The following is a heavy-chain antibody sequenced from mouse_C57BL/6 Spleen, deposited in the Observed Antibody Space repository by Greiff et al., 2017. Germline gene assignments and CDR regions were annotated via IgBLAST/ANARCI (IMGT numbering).Heavy chain of an antibody. CDR3: AREGVGWCFDV. V-gene: IGHV1-78*01. CDR2: IYPRDGST. J-gene: IGHJ1*03. Sequence: QVQLQQSDAELVKPGASVKISCKVSGYTFTDHTINWMKQRPEQGLEWIGDIYPRDGSTKYNEKFKGKATLTVEKYSSTAYMQLNSLTSEDSAVYFCAREGVGWCFDVWGTGTTITVSS. CDR1: GYTFTDHT.